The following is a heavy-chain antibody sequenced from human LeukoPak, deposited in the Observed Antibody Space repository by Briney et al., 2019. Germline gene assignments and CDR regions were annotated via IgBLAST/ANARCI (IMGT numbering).Heavy chain of an antibody. CDR1: GGSISSGSSSSYY. D-gene: IGHD1-26*01. J-gene: IGHJ4*02. CDR2: IYYSGST. V-gene: IGHV4-61*01. CDR3: ATMSGTYYKFDY. Sequence: SETLSLTCTVSGGSISSGSSSSYYWSWIRQPPGKGLEWIGYIYYSGSTNYNPSLKSRVTISVDTSKNQFSLKLSSVTAADTAVYYCATMSGTYYKFDYWGQGTLVTVSS.